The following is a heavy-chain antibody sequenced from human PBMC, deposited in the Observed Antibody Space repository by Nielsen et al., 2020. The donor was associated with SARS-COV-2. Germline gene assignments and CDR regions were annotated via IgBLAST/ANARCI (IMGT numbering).Heavy chain of an antibody. D-gene: IGHD6-13*01. CDR1: GFTFSDYY. CDR3: ARDGHSSSWYGVEGGPFDP. J-gene: IGHJ5*02. V-gene: IGHV3-11*01. CDR2: ISSSGSTI. Sequence: GGSLRLSCAASGFTFSDYYMGWIRQAPGKGLEWVSYISSSGSTIYYADSVKGRFTISRDNAKNSLYLQMNSLRAEDTAVYYCARDGHSSSWYGVEGGPFDPWGQGTLVTVSS.